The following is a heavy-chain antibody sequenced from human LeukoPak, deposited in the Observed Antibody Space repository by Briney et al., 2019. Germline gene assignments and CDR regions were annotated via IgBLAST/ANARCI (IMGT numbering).Heavy chain of an antibody. CDR2: IIPIFGTA. J-gene: IGHJ4*02. CDR3: AREKAVDGSGLLWDY. V-gene: IGHV1-69*05. CDR1: GGTFSSYA. Sequence: ASVKVSCKASGGTFSSYAISWVRQAPGQGLEWMGGIIPIFGTANYAQKFQGRVTITTDESTSTAYMELSSLRSEDTAVYYCAREKAVDGSGLLWDYWGQGTLVTVSS. D-gene: IGHD3-10*01.